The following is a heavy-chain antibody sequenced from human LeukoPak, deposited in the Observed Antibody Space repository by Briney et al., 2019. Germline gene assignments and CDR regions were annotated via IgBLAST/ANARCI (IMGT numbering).Heavy chain of an antibody. CDR1: GGSISSYY. Sequence: SETLSLTCTVSGGSISSYYWSWIRQPPGKGLEWIGYIYYGGSTNYNPSLKSRVTISVDTSKNQFSLKLSSVTAADTAVYYCARDLRGGADYGMDVWGQGTTVTVSS. CDR2: IYYGGST. CDR3: ARDLRGGADYGMDV. J-gene: IGHJ6*02. D-gene: IGHD1-26*01. V-gene: IGHV4-59*01.